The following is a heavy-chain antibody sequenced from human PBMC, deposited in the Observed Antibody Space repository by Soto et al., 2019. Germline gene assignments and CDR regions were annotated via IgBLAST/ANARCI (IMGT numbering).Heavy chain of an antibody. CDR3: AKGRSIAVPEGS. D-gene: IGHD6-19*01. V-gene: IGHV1-18*01. J-gene: IGHJ5*02. CDR1: GFIFTNYG. CDR2: VSAANGYT. Sequence: QVQLVQSGPEMKKPGASVKVSCKGSGFIFTNYGFNWVRQAPGQGLEWGGWVSAANGYTRSAQKFQDRLIMTTDSSTNTAYMELRGLGHDDPAIYYCAKGRSIAVPEGSWGQGTLVTVSS.